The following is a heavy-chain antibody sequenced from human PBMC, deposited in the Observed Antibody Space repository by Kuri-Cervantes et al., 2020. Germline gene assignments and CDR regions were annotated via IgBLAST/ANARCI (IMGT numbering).Heavy chain of an antibody. CDR3: AKDIRRPSTGIVGATTGDY. CDR2: ISWNSGSI. D-gene: IGHD1-26*01. J-gene: IGHJ4*02. CDR1: GFTFSSYG. V-gene: IGHV3-23*01. Sequence: GGSLRLSCAASGFTFSSYGMHWVRQAPGKGLEWVSGISWNSGSIGYADSVRGRFTISRDNSKNTLYLQMNSLRAEDTAVYYCAKDIRRPSTGIVGATTGDYWGQGTLVTVSS.